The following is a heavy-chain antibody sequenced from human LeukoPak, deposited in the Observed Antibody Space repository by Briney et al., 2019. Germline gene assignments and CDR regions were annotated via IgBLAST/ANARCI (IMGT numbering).Heavy chain of an antibody. V-gene: IGHV1-24*01. CDR2: FDPEDGET. CDR1: GYTLTELV. D-gene: IGHD1-26*01. Sequence: ASVKVSFKVSGYTLTELVIHWVRQAPGKGLERMGGFDPEDGETIYAQKFQGRVTMTEDTSTDTAYMELSSLRSEDTAVYYCATNSGSYFLYWGQGTLVTVSS. J-gene: IGHJ4*02. CDR3: ATNSGSYFLY.